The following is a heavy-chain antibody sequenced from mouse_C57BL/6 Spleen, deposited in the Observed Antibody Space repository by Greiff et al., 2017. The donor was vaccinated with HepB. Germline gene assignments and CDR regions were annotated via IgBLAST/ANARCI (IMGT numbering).Heavy chain of an antibody. D-gene: IGHD1-1*01. J-gene: IGHJ4*01. CDR2: IDPEDGET. Sequence: EVQLQQSGAELVKPGASVKLSCTASGFNIKDYYMHWVKQRTEQGLEWIGRIDPEDGETKYAPKFQGKATITADTSSNTAYLQLSSLTSEDTAVYYCARVALITTVVATDAMDYLGQGTSVTVSS. CDR3: ARVALITTVVATDAMDY. V-gene: IGHV14-2*01. CDR1: GFNIKDYY.